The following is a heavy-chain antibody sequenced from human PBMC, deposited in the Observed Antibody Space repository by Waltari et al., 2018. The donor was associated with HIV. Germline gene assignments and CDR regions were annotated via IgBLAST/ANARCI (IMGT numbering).Heavy chain of an antibody. J-gene: IGHJ5*02. D-gene: IGHD2-21*02. CDR1: GGSVSSYNW. V-gene: IGHV4-4*02. CDR3: ARVVNNGDGSSWLDP. Sequence: QVQLQESGPGLLKPSETLSLTCAVSGGSVSSYNWWAWVRQAPGGGLEWIGEMFHSGSTNYNSSLKGRVTISVDKAKNQFSLKLTSVTAADTAVYYCARVVNNGDGSSWLDPWGQGTLVTVSA. CDR2: MFHSGST.